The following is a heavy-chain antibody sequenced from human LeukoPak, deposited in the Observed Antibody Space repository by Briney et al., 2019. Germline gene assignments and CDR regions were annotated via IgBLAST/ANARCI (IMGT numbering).Heavy chain of an antibody. D-gene: IGHD5-18*01. V-gene: IGHV3-53*01. CDR3: AREAGSYGDDYYFDY. J-gene: IGHJ4*02. CDR2: IYSSGST. Sequence: GGSLRLSCAASGFTFDDYGMSWVRQAPGKGLEWVSVIYSSGSTYYADSVKGRFTISRDNSKNTLYLQMNSLRAEDTAVYYCAREAGSYGDDYYFDYWGQGTLVTVSS. CDR1: GFTFDDYG.